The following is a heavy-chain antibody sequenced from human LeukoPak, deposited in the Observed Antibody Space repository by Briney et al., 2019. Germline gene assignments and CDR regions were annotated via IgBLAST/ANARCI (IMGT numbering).Heavy chain of an antibody. V-gene: IGHV4-39*07. CDR1: DGSISSSNYY. Sequence: SETLSLTCTVSDGSISSSNYYWSWIRQPPGKGLEWIGEINHSGSTNYNPSLKSRVTISVDTSKNQFSLKLSSVTAADTAVYYCARVSAGDYGDYPFDYWGQGTLVTVSS. J-gene: IGHJ4*02. CDR3: ARVSAGDYGDYPFDY. D-gene: IGHD4-17*01. CDR2: INHSGST.